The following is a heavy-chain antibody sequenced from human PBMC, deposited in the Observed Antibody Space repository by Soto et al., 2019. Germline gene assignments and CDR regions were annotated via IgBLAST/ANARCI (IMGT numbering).Heavy chain of an antibody. V-gene: IGHV1-18*04. J-gene: IGHJ6*01. CDR1: GYTFTSYG. CDR3: ARDREYYNGGSCYDYYYYYDMDD. D-gene: IGHD2-15*01. Sequence: QVQLVQSGAEVKKPGASVKFSSKASGYTFTSYGISWGRQAPGQEHEWMGWISAFNGNTNYAEKLQGRVIMTTDTCSSTAYLELMSRRSYDTAVYYCARDREYYNGGSCYDYYYYYDMDDWVQGTTVTDSS. CDR2: ISAFNGNT.